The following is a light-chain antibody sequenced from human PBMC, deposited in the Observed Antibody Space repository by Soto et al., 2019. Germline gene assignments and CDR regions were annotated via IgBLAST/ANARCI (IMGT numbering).Light chain of an antibody. CDR2: DAF. J-gene: IGKJ4*01. Sequence: DIQMTQSPSSLSAFVGDSITITCQASQDIKHYLNWYQHKPGKAPKLLNYDAFKSDTGVPSRFSGSGSGTDFTFTISSLQTEDIATYFCQQYDSLPPTFGGGTRVDI. CDR3: QQYDSLPPT. CDR1: QDIKHY. V-gene: IGKV1-33*01.